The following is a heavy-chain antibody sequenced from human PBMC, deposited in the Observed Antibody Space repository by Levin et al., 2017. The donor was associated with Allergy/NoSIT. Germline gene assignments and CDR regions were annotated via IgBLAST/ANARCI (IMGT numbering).Heavy chain of an antibody. CDR3: ATGIGYCSGGTCYIPNDAFDL. V-gene: IGHV3-23*01. CDR1: GFTFASYA. CDR2: VSASGSNT. J-gene: IGHJ3*01. Sequence: GGSLRLSCAASGFTFASYAMTWVRQAPGKGLEWVSGVSASGSNTDYADSVKGRFTISRDNSKNTLYLQMNSLRAEDTAVFYCATGIGYCSGGTCYIPNDAFDLWGQGTMVTVSS. D-gene: IGHD2-15*01.